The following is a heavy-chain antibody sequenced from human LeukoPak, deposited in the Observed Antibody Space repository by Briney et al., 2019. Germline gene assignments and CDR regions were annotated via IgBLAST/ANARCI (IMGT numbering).Heavy chain of an antibody. J-gene: IGHJ5*02. CDR1: GFTLSRYA. CDR3: ARERNWNYGPNWFDP. Sequence: SLRLSCAPSGFTLSRYALHWVRQAPGEGGGGVAVISYDGSNKYYADSVKGRFTISRDNSKNTLYLQMNSLRAEDTAVYYCARERNWNYGPNWFDPWGQGTLVTVSS. D-gene: IGHD1-7*01. CDR2: ISYDGSNK. V-gene: IGHV3-30-3*01.